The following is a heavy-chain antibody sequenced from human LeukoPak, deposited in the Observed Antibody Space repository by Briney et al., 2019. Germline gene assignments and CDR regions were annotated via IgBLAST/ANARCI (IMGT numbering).Heavy chain of an antibody. J-gene: IGHJ4*02. CDR1: GFTFSSYS. CDR2: ISSSSSYT. D-gene: IGHD4-17*01. V-gene: IGHV3-21*01. CDR3: ARDKDGDQCYFDF. Sequence: GGSLRLSCAASGFTFSSYSMNWVRQAPGKGLEWVSFISSSSSYTGGADSVKGRVTISRDNARNSLYMKMYSLRAKDTAVYNCARDKDGDQCYFDFWGQGNLVTVS.